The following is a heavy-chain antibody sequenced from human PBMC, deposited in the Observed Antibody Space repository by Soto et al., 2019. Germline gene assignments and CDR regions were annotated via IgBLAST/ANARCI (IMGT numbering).Heavy chain of an antibody. CDR3: ACNYYDFWSGYYSVGYFDY. Sequence: PSETLSLTCAFYGWSFSGHYWTLIRQPPGKGLEWVGEITRSGNTNYNPSLKSRVTISVDTSKNQFSLKLSSVTAADTAVYYCACNYYDFWSGYYSVGYFDYWAQGTPVTVSS. J-gene: IGHJ4*02. V-gene: IGHV4-34*01. CDR1: GWSFSGHY. CDR2: ITRSGNT. D-gene: IGHD3-3*01.